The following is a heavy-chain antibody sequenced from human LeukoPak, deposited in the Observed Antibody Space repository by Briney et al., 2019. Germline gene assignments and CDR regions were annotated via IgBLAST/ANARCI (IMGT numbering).Heavy chain of an antibody. V-gene: IGHV3-11*04. CDR2: ISSTGSTM. D-gene: IGHD6-13*01. CDR1: GFTFSDYY. J-gene: IGHJ4*02. Sequence: GALRLSCAASGFTFSDYYMSWIRQAPGKGLEWVSYISSTGSTMFYADSVKGRFTISRDNAKNSLYLQMNSLRAEDTAVYYCVRGAYSSSWLNFDYWGQGTLVTVSS. CDR3: VRGAYSSSWLNFDY.